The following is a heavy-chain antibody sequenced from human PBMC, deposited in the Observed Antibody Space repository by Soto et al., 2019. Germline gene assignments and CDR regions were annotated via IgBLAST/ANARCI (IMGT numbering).Heavy chain of an antibody. D-gene: IGHD2-21*02. J-gene: IGHJ4*02. CDR2: IKPDGSET. V-gene: IGHV3-7*03. Sequence: LRLSCAASGLTFSGHWMTWVRQTPGEGLQWVAAIKPDGSETFYVDSVKGRFTISRDNARNSLFLQMDSLRAEDTAVYYCTSRPSGMTYHAVFDFWGQGTLVTVSS. CDR3: TSRPSGMTYHAVFDF. CDR1: GLTFSGHW.